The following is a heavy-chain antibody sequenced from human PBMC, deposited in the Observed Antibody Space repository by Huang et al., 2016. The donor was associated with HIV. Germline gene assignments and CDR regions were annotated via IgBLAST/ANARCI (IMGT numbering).Heavy chain of an antibody. CDR1: GFTFRSYW. Sequence: EVQLVESGGGLVQPGGSLRLSCTASGFTFRSYWMSWVRQARGRGLEGVANIKKDGSEKYYVDSVKGRFSSSRDNAKNSLYLQRNSLRAEDTAVYYCARRLRYYYGSGRTSGYFDYWGQGTLVTVSS. D-gene: IGHD3-10*01. CDR3: ARRLRYYYGSGRTSGYFDY. V-gene: IGHV3-7*01. J-gene: IGHJ4*02. CDR2: IKKDGSEK.